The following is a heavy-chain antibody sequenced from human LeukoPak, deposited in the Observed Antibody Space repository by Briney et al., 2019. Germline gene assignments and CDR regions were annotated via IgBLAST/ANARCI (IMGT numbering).Heavy chain of an antibody. V-gene: IGHV4-30-2*01. D-gene: IGHD3-22*01. J-gene: IGHJ3*02. CDR2: IYHSGST. Sequence: PSPTLSLTCAVSGGSISSGGYSWSWIRQPPGKGLEWIGYIYHSGSTYYNPSLKSRVTISVDRSKNQFSLKLSSVTAADTAVYYCAGPPLLDYDSSGQRAFDIWGQGTMVTVSS. CDR3: AGPPLLDYDSSGQRAFDI. CDR1: GGSISSGGYS.